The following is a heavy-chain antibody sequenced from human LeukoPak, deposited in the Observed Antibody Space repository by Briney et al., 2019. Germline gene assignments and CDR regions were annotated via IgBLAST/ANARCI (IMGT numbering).Heavy chain of an antibody. CDR2: INPDGSST. V-gene: IGHV3-74*01. CDR3: ARVGYNYGYDY. Sequence: GGSLRLSCAASGFIFSSYWMHWVRQAPGKGLVWVSRINPDGSSTTYAASVKGRFTISRDNAKNTLSLQMNSLRAEDTAVYYCARVGYNYGYDYWGQGTLVTVSS. D-gene: IGHD5-18*01. CDR1: GFIFSSYW. J-gene: IGHJ4*02.